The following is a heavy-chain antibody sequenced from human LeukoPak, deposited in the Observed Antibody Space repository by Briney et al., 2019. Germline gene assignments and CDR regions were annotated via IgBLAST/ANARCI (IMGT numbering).Heavy chain of an antibody. Sequence: PGGSLRLSCAASGFTFRTYRMSWVRQAPGKGLEWVAGIKEDGSVKYYVESVKGRFTISRDNAENSLSLQMNSLRVEDTAVFYCVREREEWELQQILDYWGQGTLDTVSS. CDR3: VREREEWELQQILDY. D-gene: IGHD1-26*01. J-gene: IGHJ4*02. V-gene: IGHV3-7*01. CDR2: IKEDGSVK. CDR1: GFTFRTYR.